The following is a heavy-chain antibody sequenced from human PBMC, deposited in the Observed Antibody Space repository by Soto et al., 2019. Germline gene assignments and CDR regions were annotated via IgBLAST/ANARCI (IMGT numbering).Heavy chain of an antibody. CDR2: IIPIFGTA. J-gene: IGHJ4*02. Sequence: QVQLVQSGAEVKKPGSSVKVSCKASGGTFSSYAISWVRQAPGQGLGWMGGIIPIFGTANYAQKFQGRVTITADKSTSTAYMELSSLRSEDTAVYYCARWGLRDGYNRWYFDYWGQGTLVTVSS. D-gene: IGHD5-12*01. CDR3: ARWGLRDGYNRWYFDY. V-gene: IGHV1-69*06. CDR1: GGTFSSYA.